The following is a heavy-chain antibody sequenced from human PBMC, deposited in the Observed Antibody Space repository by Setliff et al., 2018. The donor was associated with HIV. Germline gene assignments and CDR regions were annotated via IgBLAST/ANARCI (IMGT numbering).Heavy chain of an antibody. V-gene: IGHV1-2*02. CDR1: GYRFTDFS. J-gene: IGHJ4*02. Sequence: ASVKVSCKSSGYRFTDFSLYWVRQAPGQGLEWMGWINPESGGTNYAQKFQGRVAMTTDTSISTVYMELSRLTADDTSIYYCARDFALPGLRLGRYSLQSRASIDFWGQGTPVTVYS. D-gene: IGHD3-16*01. CDR3: ARDFALPGLRLGRYSLQSRASIDF. CDR2: INPESGGT.